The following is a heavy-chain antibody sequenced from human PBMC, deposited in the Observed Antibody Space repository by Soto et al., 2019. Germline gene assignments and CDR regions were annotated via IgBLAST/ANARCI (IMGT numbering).Heavy chain of an antibody. V-gene: IGHV1-46*01. CDR2: INTSGGSS. CDR1: GFIFSDWF. D-gene: IGHD2-21*01. Sequence: HLAQSGPEVKRPGASVKISCKASGFIFSDWFMHWVRQAPGQGPEWMGIINTSGGSSIYSQKFQDRVTITRDTSTSTLYLELSSLTSADTAVYYCAKAGAIPGEVDAWGQGTLVTVSS. J-gene: IGHJ1*01. CDR3: AKAGAIPGEVDA.